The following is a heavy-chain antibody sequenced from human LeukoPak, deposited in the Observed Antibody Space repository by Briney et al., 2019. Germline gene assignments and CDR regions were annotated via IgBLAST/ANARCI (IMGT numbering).Heavy chain of an antibody. D-gene: IGHD6-19*01. J-gene: IGHJ3*02. Sequence: SETLSLTCAVYGGSFSGYYWSWIRQPPGKGLEWIGRIYTSGSTNYNPSLKSRVTMPVDTSKNQFSLKLSSVTAADTAVYYCARDVGFSGWYVSDIWGQGTMVTVSS. CDR3: ARDVGFSGWYVSDI. V-gene: IGHV4-59*10. CDR1: GGSFSGYY. CDR2: IYTSGST.